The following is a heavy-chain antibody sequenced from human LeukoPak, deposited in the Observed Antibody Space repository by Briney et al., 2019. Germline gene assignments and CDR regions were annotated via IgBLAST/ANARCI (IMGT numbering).Heavy chain of an antibody. CDR2: IHYSGST. CDR3: VRKEGYYGSMDV. V-gene: IGHV4-39*07. J-gene: IGHJ6*03. D-gene: IGHD3-10*01. Sequence: PSETLSLTCTVSGGSISSSTYYWGWIRQSPGKGLEWIGTIHYSGSTHYNPSLKSRVTISVDTSKNQFSLKLSSVTAADTAVYYCVRKEGYYGSMDVWGKGTTVTVSS. CDR1: GGSISSSTYY.